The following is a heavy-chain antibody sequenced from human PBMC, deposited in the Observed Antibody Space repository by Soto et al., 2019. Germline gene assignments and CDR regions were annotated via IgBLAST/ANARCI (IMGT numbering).Heavy chain of an antibody. V-gene: IGHV5-51*01. D-gene: IGHD1-1*01. CDR1: GYSFTSYW. J-gene: IGHJ6*02. CDR3: ARLMEPVYYYYYGMDV. Sequence: PGESLKISCKGSGYSFTSYWIGWVRQMPGKGLEWMGIIYPGDSDTRYSPSFQGQVTISADKSISTAYLQWSSLKASDTAMYYCARLMEPVYYYYYGMDVWGQGTTVTVSS. CDR2: IYPGDSDT.